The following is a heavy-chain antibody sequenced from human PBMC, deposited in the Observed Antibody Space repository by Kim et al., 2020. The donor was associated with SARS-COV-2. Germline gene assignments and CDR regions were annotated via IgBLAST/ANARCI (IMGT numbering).Heavy chain of an antibody. V-gene: IGHV3-30-3*01. D-gene: IGHD1-26*01. J-gene: IGHJ6*02. Sequence: GGSLRLSCAASGFTFSSYAMHWVRQAPGKGLEWVAVISYDGSNKYYADSVKGRFTISRDNSKNTLYLQMNSLRAEDTAVYYWARARGGRYYYGMDVWGQG. CDR2: ISYDGSNK. CDR3: ARARGGRYYYGMDV. CDR1: GFTFSSYA.